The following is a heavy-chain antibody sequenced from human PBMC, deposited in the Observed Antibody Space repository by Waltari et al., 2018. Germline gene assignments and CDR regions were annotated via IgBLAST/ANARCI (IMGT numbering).Heavy chain of an antibody. CDR2: ISSSTTYI. V-gene: IGHV3-21*01. Sequence: EVQLVESGGGLVKPGGSLGLSCGASGSSLGGYSMNWFRQAPGKGLEWVSSISSSTTYIHYADSVKGRFTISRDNAKNSLYLQMNSLRVEDTAVYYCVSGGWGFYFDYWGQGTVVTVSS. CDR1: GSSLGGYS. D-gene: IGHD7-27*01. CDR3: VSGGWGFYFDY. J-gene: IGHJ4*02.